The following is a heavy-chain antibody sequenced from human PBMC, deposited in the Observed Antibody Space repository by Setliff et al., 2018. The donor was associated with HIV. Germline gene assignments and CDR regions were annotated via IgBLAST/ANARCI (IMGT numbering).Heavy chain of an antibody. J-gene: IGHJ4*02. D-gene: IGHD6-19*01. CDR1: GGSISSSSYY. Sequence: SETLSLTCTVSGGSISSSSYYWGWIRQPPGKGLEWIGSIYYSGSTYYNPSLKSRVTISVDTSKNQFSLKLSSVTAADTAVYYCARETIAVAGTTDHWGQGTLVTVSS. V-gene: IGHV4-39*07. CDR2: IYYSGST. CDR3: ARETIAVAGTTDH.